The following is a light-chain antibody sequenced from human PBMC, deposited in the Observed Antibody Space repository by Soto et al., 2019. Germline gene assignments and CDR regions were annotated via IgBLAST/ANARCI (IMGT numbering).Light chain of an antibody. V-gene: IGKV3-11*01. CDR1: QSVSTY. CDR2: DAS. J-gene: IGKJ5*01. CDR3: QQRRSWPPTIT. Sequence: SPSTLPLSPGERATLSCRASQSVSTYLAWYQQRPGQAPRLLIYDASYRATDIPPRFSGSGSGTDLTLTISSLEPEDFAVYYCQQRRSWPPTITFGQGTRLEI.